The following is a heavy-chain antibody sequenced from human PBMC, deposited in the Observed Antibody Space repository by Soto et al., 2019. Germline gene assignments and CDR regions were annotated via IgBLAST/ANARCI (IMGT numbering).Heavy chain of an antibody. V-gene: IGHV3-21*02. CDR1: GFIFSSYS. CDR3: ARGTLDAFDI. Sequence: EVQLVESGGGLVKPGGSLRLSCAASGFIFSSYSVNWVRQAPGKGLEWVSSISSSSTYIYYADSVKGRFTISRDNAKNSPYVQMNSLRAEDTAVYYCARGTLDAFDIWGQGTMVIVSS. CDR2: ISSSSTYI. J-gene: IGHJ3*02.